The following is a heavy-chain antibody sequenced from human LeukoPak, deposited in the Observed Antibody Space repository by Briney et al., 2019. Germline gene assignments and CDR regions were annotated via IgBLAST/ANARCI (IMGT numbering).Heavy chain of an antibody. V-gene: IGHV1-2*02. J-gene: IGHJ5*02. CDR3: ARSQYYRSASYSWFDL. CDR2: ISPNSGDT. CDR1: GYTFTDYF. Sequence: GSSVKVSCKASGYTFTDYFMHWVRQAPGQGLEWMGWISPNSGDTKYAQQFQGRVTVTRDTSIGTAYLELSRLTSDDTAVYYCARSQYYRSASYSWFDLWGQGTLLTVSS. D-gene: IGHD3-10*01.